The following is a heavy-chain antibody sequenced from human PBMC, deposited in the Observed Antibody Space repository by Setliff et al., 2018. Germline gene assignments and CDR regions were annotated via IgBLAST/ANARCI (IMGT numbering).Heavy chain of an antibody. J-gene: IGHJ3*02. Sequence: PGGSLRLSCAASGFTFDDFGMSGVRQAPGKGLEWVSGINWNSCSIGYADSVKGRFTISRDNAKNSLYLQMNSLRAEDTASYYCAKDNYYASGSYNGDAFDICGQGPMVTVSS. CDR2: INWNSCSI. CDR1: GFTFDDFG. CDR3: AKDNYYASGSYNGDAFDI. D-gene: IGHD3-10*01. V-gene: IGHV3-20*04.